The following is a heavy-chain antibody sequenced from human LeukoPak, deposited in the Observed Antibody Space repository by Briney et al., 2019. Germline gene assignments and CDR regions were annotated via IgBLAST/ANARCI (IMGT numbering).Heavy chain of an antibody. V-gene: IGHV4-59*08. CDR1: GGSMSTYY. J-gene: IGHJ4*02. CDR3: ARQKLGELSSFDY. D-gene: IGHD3-16*02. Sequence: SETLSLTCTVSGGSMSTYYWSWIRQPPGKGLEWIGYIYYSGSTKYNPSLKSRATISIDTSKNQISLNLNSVTAADTAVYYCARQKLGELSSFDYWGQGTLVTVSS. CDR2: IYYSGST.